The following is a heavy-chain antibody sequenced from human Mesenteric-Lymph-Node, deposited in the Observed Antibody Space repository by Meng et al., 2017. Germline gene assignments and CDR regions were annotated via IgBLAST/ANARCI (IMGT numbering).Heavy chain of an antibody. Sequence: KVSCKGSGYSFTSYWIGWVRQMPGKGLEWMGIIYPGDSDTIYSPSFQGQVTISVDRSTSTVYLQWSSLKASDTAMYYCARRGQGYCVGGRCYYDYWGQGTLVTVSS. CDR2: IYPGDSDT. D-gene: IGHD2-15*01. V-gene: IGHV5-51*01. CDR3: ARRGQGYCVGGRCYYDY. CDR1: GYSFTSYW. J-gene: IGHJ4*02.